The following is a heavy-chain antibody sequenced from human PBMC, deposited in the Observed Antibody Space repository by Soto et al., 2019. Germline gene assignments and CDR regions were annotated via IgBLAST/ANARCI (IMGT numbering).Heavy chain of an antibody. V-gene: IGHV4-59*01. CDR3: SRVGYCSSTPCWPIGYFEY. D-gene: IGHD2-2*01. CDR2: IFSSGST. J-gene: IGHJ4*02. CDR1: GDSISSFY. Sequence: SETLSLTCTVSGDSISSFYWTWIRQPPGKGLEWVGYIFSSGSTNYNPSLKSRVTISVDTSENQFSLKLTSVTAADTAVYYCSRVGYCSSTPCWPIGYFEYWGQGTLVTVSS.